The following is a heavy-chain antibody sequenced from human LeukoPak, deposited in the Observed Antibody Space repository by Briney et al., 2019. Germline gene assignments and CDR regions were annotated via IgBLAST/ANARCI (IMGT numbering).Heavy chain of an antibody. CDR3: AKANWNDAGNDY. D-gene: IGHD1-1*01. Sequence: GGSLRLSCAASGFTFDDYAMHWVRQAPGKGLEWVSGISWNSGSIGYADSVKGRFTISRDNAKNSLYLQMNSLRAEDTALYYCAKANWNDAGNDYWGQGTLVTVSS. CDR1: GFTFDDYA. CDR2: ISWNSGSI. V-gene: IGHV3-9*01. J-gene: IGHJ4*02.